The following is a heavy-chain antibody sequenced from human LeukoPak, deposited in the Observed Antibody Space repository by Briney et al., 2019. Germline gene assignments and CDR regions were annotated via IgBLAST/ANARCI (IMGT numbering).Heavy chain of an antibody. CDR1: GFTFSSYS. CDR3: ARARIDY. CDR2: IKDDGSEK. D-gene: IGHD1-14*01. J-gene: IGHJ4*02. V-gene: IGHV3-7*04. Sequence: GGSLRLSCVGSGFTFSSYSMTWVRQAPGKGLEWVANIKDDGSEKYSVDSVKGRFTISRDNAKNLLYLQMSSLRAEDTAVYYCARARIDYWGQGTLVTVST.